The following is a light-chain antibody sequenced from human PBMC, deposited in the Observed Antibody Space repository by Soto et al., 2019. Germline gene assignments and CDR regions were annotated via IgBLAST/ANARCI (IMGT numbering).Light chain of an antibody. J-gene: IGKJ2*02. Sequence: DIVMTQSPDSLAVSLGERATINCKSSQSVLYSSNNKNYLAWYQQKPGQPPNLLIYWASTRESGVPDRFSGSGSGTDFTLTISSLQAEDVAVYYCQQYYSTLWTFCQGTKLEIK. CDR3: QQYYSTLWT. CDR2: WAS. CDR1: QSVLYSSNNKNY. V-gene: IGKV4-1*01.